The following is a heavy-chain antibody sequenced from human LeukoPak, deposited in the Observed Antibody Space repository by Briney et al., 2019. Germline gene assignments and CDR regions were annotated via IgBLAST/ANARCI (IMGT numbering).Heavy chain of an antibody. J-gene: IGHJ4*02. D-gene: IGHD5-18*01. Sequence: GGSLRLSCTASGFTFSNYAMSWVRQAPGKGLEWVSIIGTSGGGTHYADSVKGRFTISRDNSKNTLFLQMNSLRAEDTAVYICAKTSGYSFGVDYWGQGTLVTVSS. CDR3: AKTSGYSFGVDY. CDR2: IGTSGGGT. CDR1: GFTFSNYA. V-gene: IGHV3-23*01.